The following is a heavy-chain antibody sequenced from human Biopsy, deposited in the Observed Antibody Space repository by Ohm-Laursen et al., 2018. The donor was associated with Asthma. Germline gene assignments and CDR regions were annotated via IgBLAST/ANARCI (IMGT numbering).Heavy chain of an antibody. CDR1: GGSISSGAYY. CDR2: IYYIGST. Sequence: TLSLTCTASGGSISSGAYYWSWVRQPPGKGLEWIGYIYYIGSTHYNPSLKSRVAISLDTSKNQFSLKLSSVTAADTAVYFCARRGGVRRYFDYWGQGTLVTVSS. J-gene: IGHJ4*02. D-gene: IGHD3-16*01. V-gene: IGHV4-30-4*01. CDR3: ARRGGVRRYFDY.